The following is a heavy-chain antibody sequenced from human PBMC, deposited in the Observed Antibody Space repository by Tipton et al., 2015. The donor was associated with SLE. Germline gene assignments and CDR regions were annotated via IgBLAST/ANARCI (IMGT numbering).Heavy chain of an antibody. CDR2: IYFSGRT. Sequence: GLVKPSGTLSLTCTVSGGSIGSSSYYWAWIRQPPGKGLEFIAFIYFSGRTYYSPSLKSRVTISVDTSENQFSLKLSSVTAADTAVYYCARMGDRWYFDLWGRGILVTVSS. CDR1: GGSIGSSSYY. J-gene: IGHJ2*01. CDR3: ARMGDRWYFDL. V-gene: IGHV4-31*03. D-gene: IGHD3-16*01.